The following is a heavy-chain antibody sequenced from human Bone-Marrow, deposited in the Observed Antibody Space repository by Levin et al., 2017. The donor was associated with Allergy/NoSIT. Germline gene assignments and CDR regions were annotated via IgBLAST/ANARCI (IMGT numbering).Heavy chain of an antibody. CDR3: ARDLVSWNYFRNTNTWFDP. CDR2: ISGYNGHT. V-gene: IGHV1-18*01. CDR1: GYTFTNYG. D-gene: IGHD1-7*01. J-gene: IGHJ5*02. Sequence: GESLKISCKTSGYTFTNYGISWVRQAPGQGLEWMGWISGYNGHTKYAQKVQGRVTMTTDTSTSTAYMELRSLRSDDTAVYYCARDLVSWNYFRNTNTWFDPWGQGTLVTVSS.